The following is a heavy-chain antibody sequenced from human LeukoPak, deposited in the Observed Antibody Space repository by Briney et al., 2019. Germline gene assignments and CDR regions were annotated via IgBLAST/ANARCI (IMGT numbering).Heavy chain of an antibody. V-gene: IGHV1-69*05. D-gene: IGHD6-13*01. CDR2: IIPIFGTA. CDR1: GGTFSSYA. Sequence: SVKVSCKASGGTFSSYAISWVRQAPGQGLEWMGRIIPIFGTANYAQKFQGRVTITTDESTSTAYMELSSLRSEDTAVYYCAREGIAAAGRRTLAYWGQGTLVTVSS. J-gene: IGHJ4*02. CDR3: AREGIAAAGRRTLAY.